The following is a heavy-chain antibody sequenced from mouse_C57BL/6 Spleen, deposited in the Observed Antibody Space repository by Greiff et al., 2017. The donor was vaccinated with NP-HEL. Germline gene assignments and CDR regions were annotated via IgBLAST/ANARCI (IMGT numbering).Heavy chain of an antibody. D-gene: IGHD2-12*01. Sequence: EVQVVESGPELVKPGASVKISCKASGYSFTGYYMNWVKQSPEKSLEWIGEINPSTGGTPYNQKFKAKATLTVDQSSITAYMQLKSLTSEDSAVYYCARSAYYREGDFDVWGTGTTVTVSS. J-gene: IGHJ1*03. CDR2: INPSTGGT. CDR3: ARSAYYREGDFDV. V-gene: IGHV1-42*01. CDR1: GYSFTGYY.